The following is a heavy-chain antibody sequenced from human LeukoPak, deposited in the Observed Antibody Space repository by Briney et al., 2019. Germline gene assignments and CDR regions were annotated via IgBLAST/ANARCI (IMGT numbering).Heavy chain of an antibody. Sequence: GASVKVSCKASGYTFTGYYMHWVRQAPGQGLEWMGWINPNSGGTNYAQKFQGRVTMTRDTSISTAYMELSRLRSDDTAVYYCTRAITPYYYDSSGYYFDYWGQGTLVTVSS. CDR3: TRAITPYYYDSSGYYFDY. CDR1: GYTFTGYY. D-gene: IGHD3-22*01. J-gene: IGHJ4*02. V-gene: IGHV1-2*02. CDR2: INPNSGGT.